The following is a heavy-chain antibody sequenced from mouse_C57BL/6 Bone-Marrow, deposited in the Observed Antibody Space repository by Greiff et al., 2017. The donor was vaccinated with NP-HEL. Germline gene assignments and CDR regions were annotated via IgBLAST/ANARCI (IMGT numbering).Heavy chain of an antibody. D-gene: IGHD2-14*01. CDR2: IYPRSGNS. CDR1: GYTFTSYG. CDR3: ARWGYNGGFAY. Sequence: VQLQQSGAELARPGASVKLSCKASGYTFTSYGISWVKQRTGQGLEWIGEIYPRSGNSYYNEKFKGKATLTADKSSCTAYMELRSLTSEDSAVYFCARWGYNGGFAYWGQGTLVTVSA. J-gene: IGHJ3*01. V-gene: IGHV1-81*01.